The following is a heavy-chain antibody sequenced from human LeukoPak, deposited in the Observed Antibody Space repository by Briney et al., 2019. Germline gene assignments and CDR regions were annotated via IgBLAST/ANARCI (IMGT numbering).Heavy chain of an antibody. V-gene: IGHV4-34*01. D-gene: IGHD5-12*01. Sequence: TSETLSLTCAVHGGSFSGYYWSWIRQPPGKGLEWIGEINHSGSTNYNPSLKSRVTISVDTSKNQFSLKLSSVTAADTAVYYCARGGWLRPFDYWGQGTLVTVSS. CDR3: ARGGWLRPFDY. J-gene: IGHJ4*02. CDR1: GGSFSGYY. CDR2: INHSGST.